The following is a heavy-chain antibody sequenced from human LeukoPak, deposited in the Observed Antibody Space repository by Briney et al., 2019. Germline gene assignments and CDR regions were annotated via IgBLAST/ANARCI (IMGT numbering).Heavy chain of an antibody. Sequence: TGGSLRLSCVASGFTFSNYAMNWVRQASGRGLEWVSAVNPSGGATYYADSVKGRFTIARDNSKNTLYLQMNSLSADDTAVYFCAKAVSHSYFDYWGQGTLVTVSA. CDR3: AKAVSHSYFDY. CDR2: VNPSGGAT. J-gene: IGHJ4*02. CDR1: GFTFSNYA. D-gene: IGHD6-19*01. V-gene: IGHV3-23*01.